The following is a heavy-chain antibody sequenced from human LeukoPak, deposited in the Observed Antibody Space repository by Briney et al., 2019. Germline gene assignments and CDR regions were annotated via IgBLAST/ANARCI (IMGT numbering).Heavy chain of an antibody. CDR1: GFTFSSYA. D-gene: IGHD1-1*01. Sequence: GGSLRLSCAASGFTFSSYAMSWVRQAPGKGLEWVSAISGSGGSTYYADSVKGRFTISRDNSKNTLYLQMNSLRAEDTAVYYCARDGGDWNDATPPSYFDYWGQGTLVTVSS. CDR2: ISGSGGST. J-gene: IGHJ4*02. V-gene: IGHV3-23*01. CDR3: ARDGGDWNDATPPSYFDY.